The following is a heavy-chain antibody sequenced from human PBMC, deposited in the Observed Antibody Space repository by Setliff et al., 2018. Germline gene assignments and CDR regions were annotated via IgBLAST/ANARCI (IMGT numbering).Heavy chain of an antibody. CDR1: GYTFTDYG. Sequence: ASVKVSCKTSGYTFTDYGISWVRQAPGQRLEWVGWIRASNDETDYAQKFRGRVTMTTDTSTSTAYMEMRSLTSDDTAVYYCARDEIRPITPDYWGQGTLVTVPQ. J-gene: IGHJ4*02. CDR3: ARDEIRPITPDY. V-gene: IGHV1-18*01. CDR2: IRASNDET. D-gene: IGHD1-20*01.